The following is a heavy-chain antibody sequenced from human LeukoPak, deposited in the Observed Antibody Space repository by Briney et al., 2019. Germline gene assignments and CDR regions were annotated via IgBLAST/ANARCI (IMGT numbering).Heavy chain of an antibody. V-gene: IGHV3-30-3*01. Sequence: GGSLRLSCAASGFTFSNYAMHWVRQAPGKGLEWLALISYDGSIKYYADSVKGRFTISRDTSKNTLYLQMNSLRVEDTAVYYCARGIAAADRGAFDIWGQGTMVTVFS. CDR1: GFTFSNYA. J-gene: IGHJ3*02. D-gene: IGHD6-13*01. CDR2: ISYDGSIK. CDR3: ARGIAAADRGAFDI.